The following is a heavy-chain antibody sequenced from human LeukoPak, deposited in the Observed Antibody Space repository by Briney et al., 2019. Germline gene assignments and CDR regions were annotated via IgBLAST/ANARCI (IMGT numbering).Heavy chain of an antibody. CDR3: ARTYSGYDSYYYYGMDV. D-gene: IGHD5-12*01. V-gene: IGHV4-28*01. CDR2: IYYSGYT. Sequence: SDTLSLTCAVSGYSISSNNWWGWIRQPPGKGLEWIGYIYYSGYTYYNPSLKSRVTMSVDTSKNQFSLKLSSVTAVDTAVHYCARTYSGYDSYYYYGMDVWGQGTTVTVSS. CDR1: GYSISSNNW. J-gene: IGHJ6*02.